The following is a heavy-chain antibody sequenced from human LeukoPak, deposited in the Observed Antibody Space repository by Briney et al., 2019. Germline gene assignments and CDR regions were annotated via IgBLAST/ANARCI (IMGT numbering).Heavy chain of an antibody. V-gene: IGHV3-48*03. CDR3: AKGAATVSKFYYYYYYMDV. J-gene: IGHJ6*03. Sequence: GGSLRLSCAASGFTFSSYEMNWVRQAPGKGLEWVSYISSSGSTIYYADSVKGRFTISRDNAKNSLYLQMNSLRAEDTALYYCAKGAATVSKFYYYYYYMDVWGKGTTVTISS. CDR2: ISSSGSTI. CDR1: GFTFSSYE. D-gene: IGHD4-17*01.